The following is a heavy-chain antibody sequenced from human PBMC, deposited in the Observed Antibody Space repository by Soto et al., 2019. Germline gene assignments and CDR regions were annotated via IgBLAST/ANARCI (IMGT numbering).Heavy chain of an antibody. Sequence: SQTLSLTCAISGDSVSSTSTAWSWIRQSPSRGLEWLGRTYYRSNWYTDYAVSVKSRITISPDTSKNQFSLQLNSVTPEDTAEYYCVKPPAYYIDSNAYYPVWGQGTLVTVSS. V-gene: IGHV6-1*01. CDR1: GDSVSSTSTA. CDR2: TYYRSNWYT. CDR3: VKPPAYYIDSNAYYPV. D-gene: IGHD3-22*01. J-gene: IGHJ4*02.